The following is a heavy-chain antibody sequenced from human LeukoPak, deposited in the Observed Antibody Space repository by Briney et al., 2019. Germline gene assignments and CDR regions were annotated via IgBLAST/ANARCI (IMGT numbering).Heavy chain of an antibody. D-gene: IGHD3-10*01. J-gene: IGHJ4*02. CDR3: ARAGGFGYYFDY. CDR2: IKQDGSQK. CDR1: GFTSSSYW. Sequence: GGSLRLSCAASGFTSSSYWMSWVRQAPGKGLEWVASIKQDGSQKYYVDSVKGRFTISRDNAKNTLYLQMNSLRAEDTAVYYCARAGGFGYYFDYWGQGTLVTVSS. V-gene: IGHV3-7*01.